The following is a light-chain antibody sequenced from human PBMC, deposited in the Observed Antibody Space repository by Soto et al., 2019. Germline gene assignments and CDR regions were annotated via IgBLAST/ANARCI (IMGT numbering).Light chain of an antibody. CDR1: QSVSSY. CDR2: DAS. Sequence: PGERATLSCRASQSVSSYLAWYQQKPGQAPRLLIYDASNRATGIPARFSGSGSGTDFTLTISSLEPEDFAVYYCQQRSNWPTFGGGTKVEIK. J-gene: IGKJ4*01. CDR3: QQRSNWPT. V-gene: IGKV3-11*01.